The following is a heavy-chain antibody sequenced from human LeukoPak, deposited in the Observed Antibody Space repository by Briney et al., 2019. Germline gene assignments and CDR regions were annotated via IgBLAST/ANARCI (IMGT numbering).Heavy chain of an antibody. V-gene: IGHV4-4*07. CDR3: ARSPDILTGENFDY. J-gene: IGHJ4*02. CDR1: GGSISGYY. D-gene: IGHD3-9*01. Sequence: SETLSLTCTVSGGSISGYYWTWIRQPAGKGLEYIGRYYPNGSTNYNPSLKSRVTMSVDTSKNQFSLKLNSVTAADTAVYYCARSPDILTGENFDYWGQGTLVTVSS. CDR2: YYPNGST.